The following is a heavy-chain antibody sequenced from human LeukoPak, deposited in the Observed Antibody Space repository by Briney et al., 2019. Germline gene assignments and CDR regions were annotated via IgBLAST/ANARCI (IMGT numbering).Heavy chain of an antibody. CDR1: GFTFDDYA. J-gene: IGHJ4*02. Sequence: GGSLRLSCAASGFTFDDYAMHWVRQAPGKGLEWVPGISWNSGSIGYADSVKGRFTISRDNAKNSLYPQMNSLRAEDMALYYCAKVSQAQKVGAIDYWGQGTLVTVSS. D-gene: IGHD1-26*01. CDR2: ISWNSGSI. V-gene: IGHV3-9*03. CDR3: AKVSQAQKVGAIDY.